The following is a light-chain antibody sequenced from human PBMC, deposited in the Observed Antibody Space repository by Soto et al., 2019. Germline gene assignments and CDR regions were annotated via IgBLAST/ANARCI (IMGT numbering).Light chain of an antibody. J-gene: IGLJ3*02. CDR3: CSYAGSSTWV. CDR2: EGN. CDR1: NSDVGSYNL. Sequence: QSALTQPASVSGSPGQSITISCTGTNSDVGSYNLVSWYQQHPGKAPKLMIYEGNKRPSGVSNRFSVSKSGNTASLTISGLQAEDEGDYYCCSYAGSSTWVFGGGTKLTVL. V-gene: IGLV2-23*01.